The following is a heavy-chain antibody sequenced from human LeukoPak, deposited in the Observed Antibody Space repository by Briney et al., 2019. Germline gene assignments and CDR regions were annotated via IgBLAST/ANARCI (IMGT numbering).Heavy chain of an antibody. D-gene: IGHD3-10*01. CDR2: IRSKANNYAT. V-gene: IGHV3-73*01. Sequence: GGSLRLSCAASGFAFSGSAMHWARQASGKGLEWVGRIRSKANNYATAYATSVKGRFTISRDDSENTAYLRMNSLKTEDTAVYYCTTDTILRGWGQGTLVTVSS. CDR1: GFAFSGSA. J-gene: IGHJ4*02. CDR3: TTDTILRG.